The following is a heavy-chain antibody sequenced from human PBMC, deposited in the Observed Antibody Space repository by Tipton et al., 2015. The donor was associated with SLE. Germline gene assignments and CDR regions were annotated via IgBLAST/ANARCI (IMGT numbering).Heavy chain of an antibody. CDR3: ARYDDSSGYSY. CDR1: GVSITSSNFY. J-gene: IGHJ4*02. V-gene: IGHV4-39*01. Sequence: TLSLTCTVSGVSITSSNFYWAWVRQPPGKGLEWIGSIYYSGSTYYNPSLKSRVTISLDTSKNQFSLKLSSVSAANTAVCYCARYDDSSGYSYWGQGTLVTVSA. CDR2: IYYSGST. D-gene: IGHD3-22*01.